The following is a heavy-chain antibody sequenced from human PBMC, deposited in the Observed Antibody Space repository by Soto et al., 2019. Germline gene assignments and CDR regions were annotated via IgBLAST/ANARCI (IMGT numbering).Heavy chain of an antibody. CDR1: GGTFSSYI. CDR2: IIPILGIA. V-gene: IGHV1-69*02. D-gene: IGHD3-22*01. Sequence: QVQLVQSGAEVKKPGSSVKVSCKASGGTFSSYIINWVRQAPGQGLEWMGRIIPILGIAKYAQKFQGRVTITADKSTSTAYMELSSLRSEDTAVYDCARGLHYDSISLDDYWGQGTLVTVSS. J-gene: IGHJ4*02. CDR3: ARGLHYDSISLDDY.